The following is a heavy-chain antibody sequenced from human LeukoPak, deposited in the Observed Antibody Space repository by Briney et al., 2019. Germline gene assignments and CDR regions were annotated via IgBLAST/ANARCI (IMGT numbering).Heavy chain of an antibody. CDR3: ARAPVTSCRGAYCYPFDY. D-gene: IGHD2-21*01. CDR2: ISSCDAGT. V-gene: IGHV3-23*01. J-gene: IGHJ4*02. Sequence: GGSLRLSCAASGFSLSSHAMSWVRQAPGKGLEWVSGISSCDAGTYYADSVRGRFTISRDNSKNTPYLQMNSLRAEDAAVYYCARAPVTSCRGAYCYPFDYWGQGTLVTVSS. CDR1: GFSLSSHA.